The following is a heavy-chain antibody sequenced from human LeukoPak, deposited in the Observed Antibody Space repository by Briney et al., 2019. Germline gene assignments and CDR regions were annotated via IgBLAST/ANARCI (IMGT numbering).Heavy chain of an antibody. CDR2: FFYSGST. V-gene: IGHV4-61*05. Sequence: PSETLSLTCTVSGGSISSSSYYWGWIRQPPGKGLEWIGYFFYSGSTNYNPSLKSRLTISADTSKNQFSLRLNSVTAADTAVYYCARGYGDFRVEGRYFHSWGQGTLVTVSS. J-gene: IGHJ4*02. CDR3: ARGYGDFRVEGRYFHS. CDR1: GGSISSSSYY. D-gene: IGHD4-17*01.